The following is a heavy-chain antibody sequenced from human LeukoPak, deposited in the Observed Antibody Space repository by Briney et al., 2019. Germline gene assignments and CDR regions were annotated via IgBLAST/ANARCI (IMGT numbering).Heavy chain of an antibody. D-gene: IGHD1-14*01. CDR2: INIDGSST. CDR1: GLTFRAHY. V-gene: IGHV3-74*01. J-gene: IGHJ4*02. CDR3: ACYGIEPPY. Sequence: SGGSLRLSCAASGLTFRAHYMHWFRQAPGKGLVWVSRINIDGSSTTYADSVKGRFTVSRDNAKNTLYLQMNSLRAEDTAVYYCACYGIEPPYWGQGTLVTVSS.